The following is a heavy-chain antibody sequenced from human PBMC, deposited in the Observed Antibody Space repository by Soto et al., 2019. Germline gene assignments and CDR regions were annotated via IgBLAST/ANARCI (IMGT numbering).Heavy chain of an antibody. CDR1: GSSFTKYG. Sequence: QVQLVQSGTEVKKPGASVKVSCKTSGSSFTKYGLHWVRQAPGQRLEWMGGINPGNGDTKYSQKFQGRVTITRDTSATTAYMELSSLRSEDSAVFYCARTDCSSTSCYNYYYYGMDVWGQGTTVTVSS. D-gene: IGHD2-2*01. J-gene: IGHJ6*02. CDR3: ARTDCSSTSCYNYYYYGMDV. CDR2: INPGNGDT. V-gene: IGHV1-3*01.